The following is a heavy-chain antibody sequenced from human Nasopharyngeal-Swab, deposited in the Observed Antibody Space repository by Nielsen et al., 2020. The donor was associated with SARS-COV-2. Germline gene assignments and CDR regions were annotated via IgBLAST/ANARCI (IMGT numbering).Heavy chain of an antibody. J-gene: IGHJ4*02. CDR2: AGGNDGST. D-gene: IGHD6-19*01. CDR3: AKKYGTRGWYVGLDY. Sequence: GGSPRLSCAASGFTFSSYGMHWVRQAPGKGLEWVSAAGGNDGSTFYADSVRGRFTISRDNSKNTLYLQMNSLRAEDTALYYCAKKYGTRGWYVGLDYWGQGTQVTVSS. V-gene: IGHV3-23*01. CDR1: GFTFSSYG.